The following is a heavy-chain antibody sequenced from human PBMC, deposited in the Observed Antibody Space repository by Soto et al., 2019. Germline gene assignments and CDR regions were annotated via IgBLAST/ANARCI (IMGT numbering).Heavy chain of an antibody. J-gene: IGHJ4*02. V-gene: IGHV4-61*01. CDR2: IYYSGST. CDR3: AADYGDYIDY. D-gene: IGHD4-17*01. Sequence: WETLSLTCTVSGGSVSSGRYYCSWIRQPPGKGLEWIGYIYYSGSTNYNPSLKSRVTISVDTSKNQFSLKLSSVTAADTAVYYCAADYGDYIDYWGQGTLVTVSS. CDR1: GGSVSSGRYY.